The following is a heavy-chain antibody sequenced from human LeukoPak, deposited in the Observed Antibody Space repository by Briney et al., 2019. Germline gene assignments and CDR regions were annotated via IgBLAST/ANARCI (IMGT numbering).Heavy chain of an antibody. CDR3: ARDLNWAFDY. Sequence: GGSLRLSCAASGFTFSGYAMNWVRQAPGKGLEWVSHIFSSDSTIGYADSVKGRFTVSRDNAKNSLYLQMNNLRDDDTTVYYCARDLNWAFDYWGQGTLVTVSS. CDR1: GFTFSGYA. J-gene: IGHJ4*02. D-gene: IGHD1-1*01. V-gene: IGHV3-48*02. CDR2: IFSSDSTI.